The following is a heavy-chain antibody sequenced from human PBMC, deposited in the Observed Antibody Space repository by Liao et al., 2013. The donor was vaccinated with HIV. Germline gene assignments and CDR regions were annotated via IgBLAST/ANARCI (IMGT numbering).Heavy chain of an antibody. CDR3: ARGTTGSISDYYYFYYMDV. J-gene: IGHJ6*03. Sequence: QLQLQESGPGLVKPSETLSLTCNVSGGSISSSNHYWGWIRQSPGKGVEWIGSIYYSGTIYYSPSLKSRVAMSVNTSKNQFSLKLNSVTAADTAVYYCARGTTGSISDYYYFYYMDVWGKGTTVTVAS. V-gene: IGHV4-39*07. CDR2: IYYSGTI. D-gene: IGHD1-1*01. CDR1: GGSISSSNHY.